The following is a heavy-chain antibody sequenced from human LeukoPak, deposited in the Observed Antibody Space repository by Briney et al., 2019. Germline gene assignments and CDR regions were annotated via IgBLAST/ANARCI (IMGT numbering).Heavy chain of an antibody. CDR2: IYYSGNT. V-gene: IGHV4-59*01. CDR1: GGSLHNYY. CDR3: ARVYYSRSYDYWYFDL. J-gene: IGHJ2*01. D-gene: IGHD6-13*01. Sequence: SETLSLTCTVSGGSLHNYYWSWIRQPPGKGLEWIGYIYYSGNTNYNPSLKSRVTISVDTSKNQFSLKLSSVTAADAAVYYCARVYYSRSYDYWYFDLWGRGTLVTVSS.